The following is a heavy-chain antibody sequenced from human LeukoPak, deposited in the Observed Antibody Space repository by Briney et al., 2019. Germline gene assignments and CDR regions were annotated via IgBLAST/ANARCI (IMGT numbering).Heavy chain of an antibody. CDR1: GYTFTSYY. V-gene: IGHV1-69*13. Sequence: ASVKVPCKASGYTFTSYYMHWVRQAPGQGLEWMGGIIPIFGTANYAQKFQGRVTITADESTSTAYMELSSLRSEDTAVYYCARALYYYDSSGYHPYGMDVWGQGTTVTVSS. CDR2: IIPIFGTA. D-gene: IGHD3-22*01. CDR3: ARALYYYDSSGYHPYGMDV. J-gene: IGHJ6*02.